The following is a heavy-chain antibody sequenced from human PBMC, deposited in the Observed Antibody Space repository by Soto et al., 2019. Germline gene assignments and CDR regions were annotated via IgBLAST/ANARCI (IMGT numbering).Heavy chain of an antibody. CDR3: ATAPIVATIWGSGGDWLDP. Sequence: ASVKVSCKASAYTFINYGINWVRQAPGKGLEWMGGFDPEDGETIYAQKFQGRVTMTEDTSTDTAYMELSSLRSEDTAVYYCATAPIVATIWGSGGDWLDPWGQGTLVTVSS. D-gene: IGHD5-12*01. J-gene: IGHJ5*02. CDR1: AYTFINYG. CDR2: FDPEDGET. V-gene: IGHV1-24*01.